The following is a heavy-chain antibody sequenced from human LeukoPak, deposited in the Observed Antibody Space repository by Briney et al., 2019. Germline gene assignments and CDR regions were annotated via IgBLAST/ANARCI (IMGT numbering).Heavy chain of an antibody. Sequence: QGLECMACISAYNGNPNYAQKLQGRVTMTPHTSTSTAYMELRSLRSDDTAVYYCASAYGDYWGQGTLVTVSS. D-gene: IGHD4-17*01. V-gene: IGHV1-18*01. J-gene: IGHJ4*02. CDR2: ISAYNGNP. CDR3: ASAYGDY.